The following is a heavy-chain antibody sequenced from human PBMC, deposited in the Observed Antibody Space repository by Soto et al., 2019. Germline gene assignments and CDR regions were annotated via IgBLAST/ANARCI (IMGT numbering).Heavy chain of an antibody. J-gene: IGHJ5*02. CDR1: GFTFSNYW. CDR2: IKQDGSEK. V-gene: IGHV3-7*03. D-gene: IGHD6-19*01. Sequence: EVQLVESGGGLVQPGGSLRLSCAASGFTFSNYWMSWVRQAPGKGLEWVANIKQDGSEKYYVDSVKGRFTISRDNAKKSLYLQMNNLRAEDMAVYYCARDGGYSTGWKNWFDPWGQGTLVTVSS. CDR3: ARDGGYSTGWKNWFDP.